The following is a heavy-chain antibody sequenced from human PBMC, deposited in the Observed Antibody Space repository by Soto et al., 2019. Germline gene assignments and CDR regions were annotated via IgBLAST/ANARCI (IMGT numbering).Heavy chain of an antibody. V-gene: IGHV3-23*01. CDR1: GFTFSSYA. D-gene: IGHD3-10*01. J-gene: IGHJ4*02. Sequence: EVQLLESGGGLVQPGGSLRLSCAASGFTFSSYAMSWVRQAPGKGLEWVSAISGSGGSTYYADSVKGRFTISRDNSKNTLYLQMNSLRAEDTAVYYCANPGGGLWFRERFDYWGQGTLVTVSS. CDR2: ISGSGGST. CDR3: ANPGGGLWFRERFDY.